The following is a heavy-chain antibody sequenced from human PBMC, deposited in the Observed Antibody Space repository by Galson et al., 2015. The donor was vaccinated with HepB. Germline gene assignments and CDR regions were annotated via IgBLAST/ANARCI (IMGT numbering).Heavy chain of an antibody. CDR2: ISGSGGST. D-gene: IGHD6-19*01. V-gene: IGHV3-23*01. J-gene: IGHJ4*02. CDR1: GFTFSSYS. Sequence: SLRLSCAASGFTFSSYSMNWVRQAPGKGLEWVSAISGSGGSTYYADSVKGRFTISRDNSKNTLYLQMNSLKTEDTAVYYCTTGGKQWLVQLDYWGQGTLVTVSS. CDR3: TTGGKQWLVQLDY.